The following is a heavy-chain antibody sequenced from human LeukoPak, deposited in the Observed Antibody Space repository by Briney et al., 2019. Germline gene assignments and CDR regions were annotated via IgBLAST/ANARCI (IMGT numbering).Heavy chain of an antibody. CDR2: INHSGST. J-gene: IGHJ4*02. V-gene: IGHV4-34*01. CDR1: GGSFSGYY. Sequence: SETLSLTCAVYGGSFSGYYWSWIRQPPGKGLEWIGEINHSGSTNYNPSLKSRVTISVDTSKIQFSLKLSSVTAADTAVYYCARVKSVATRRANFDYWGQGTLVTVSS. CDR3: ARVKSVATRRANFDY. D-gene: IGHD5-12*01.